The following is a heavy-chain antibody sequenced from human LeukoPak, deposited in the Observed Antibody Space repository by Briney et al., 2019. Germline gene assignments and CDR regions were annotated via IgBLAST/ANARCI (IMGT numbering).Heavy chain of an antibody. CDR3: ARVAPFKGYAFDI. CDR2: IKQDGSEK. CDR1: GFTFDDYT. Sequence: HPGGSLRLSCAASGFTFDDYTMHWVRQAPGKGLEWVANIKQDGSEKYYVDSVKGRFTISRDNAKNSLYLQMNSLRAEDTAVYYCARVAPFKGYAFDIWGQGTMVTVSS. V-gene: IGHV3-7*04. J-gene: IGHJ3*02.